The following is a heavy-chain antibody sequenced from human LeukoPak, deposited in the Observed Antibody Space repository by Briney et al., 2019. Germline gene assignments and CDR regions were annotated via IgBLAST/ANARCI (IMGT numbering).Heavy chain of an antibody. CDR2: TYVSGNT. CDR1: GFTVSDNY. J-gene: IGHJ5*02. Sequence: GGSLRLSCAASGFTVSDNYISWVRQAPGKGLKWVSVTYVSGNTYYADSVKGRFSISRDTSKNTLYLQMNSLRAEDSAVYYCAREVGSWGQGTLVTVS. CDR3: AREVGS. V-gene: IGHV3-66*01. D-gene: IGHD1-26*01.